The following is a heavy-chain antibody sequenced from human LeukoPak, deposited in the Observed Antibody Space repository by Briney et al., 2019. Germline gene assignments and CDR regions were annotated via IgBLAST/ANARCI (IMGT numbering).Heavy chain of an antibody. CDR1: GFTVSSNY. J-gene: IGHJ2*01. Sequence: GGSLRLSCAASGFTVSSNYMSWVRQAPGKGLEWASGISGSGGSTYYADSVKGRFTISRDNSKNTEYLQMNSLRAEDTAVYYCAKDIVVVPAPVGYFDLWGRGTLVTVSS. CDR3: AKDIVVVPAPVGYFDL. V-gene: IGHV3-23*01. D-gene: IGHD2-2*01. CDR2: ISGSGGST.